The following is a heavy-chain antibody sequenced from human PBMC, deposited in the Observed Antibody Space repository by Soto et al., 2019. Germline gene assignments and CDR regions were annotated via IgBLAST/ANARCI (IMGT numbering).Heavy chain of an antibody. D-gene: IGHD6-6*01. CDR3: ASGAGEQLDSVSSELGAFDI. V-gene: IGHV4-39*01. CDR2: IYYSGST. CDR1: GGSISSSSYY. J-gene: IGHJ3*02. Sequence: QLQLQESGPGLVKPSETLSLTCTVSGGSISSSSYYWGWIRQPPGKGLEWIGSIYYSGSTYYNPSLKSRVTISVDTSKNQFSLKLSSVTAADTAVYYCASGAGEQLDSVSSELGAFDIWGQGTMVTVSS.